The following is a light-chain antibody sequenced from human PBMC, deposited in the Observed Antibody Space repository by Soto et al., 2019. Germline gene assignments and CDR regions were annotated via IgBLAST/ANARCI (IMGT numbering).Light chain of an antibody. V-gene: IGKV1-5*01. CDR3: QQYNSYSRS. CDR1: QSIDTW. CDR2: DAS. Sequence: QMTQSPSTLSASVGDRVTITCRASQSIDTWLAWYQQKPGKAPRLLIYDASDLESGVPSRFSGSGSGTEFTLTISSLQPDDFATYYCQQYNSYSRSFGGGTKVDIK. J-gene: IGKJ4*01.